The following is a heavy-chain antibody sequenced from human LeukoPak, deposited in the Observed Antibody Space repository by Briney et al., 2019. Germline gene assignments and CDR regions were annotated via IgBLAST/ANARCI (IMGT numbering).Heavy chain of an antibody. V-gene: IGHV3-11*04. CDR2: ISSSDSAI. CDR3: ARADCSSTRCYEFDY. Sequence: GGSLRLSCAASGFTFTDYYMSWIRQAPGKGLDWVSYISSSDSAISYAGSVKGRFTISRDNAKNSLYLQMNSLRVEDTTVYYCARADCSSTRCYEFDYWGQGTLVIVSS. J-gene: IGHJ4*02. CDR1: GFTFTDYY. D-gene: IGHD2-2*01.